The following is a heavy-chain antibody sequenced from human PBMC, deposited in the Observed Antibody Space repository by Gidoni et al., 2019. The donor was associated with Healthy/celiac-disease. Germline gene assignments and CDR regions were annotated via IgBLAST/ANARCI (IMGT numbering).Heavy chain of an antibody. V-gene: IGHV5-10-1*03. J-gene: IGHJ3*02. CDR3: ARSIAVAGSDRGAFDI. CDR1: GYSVTSSW. Sequence: EVQLVQSGAEVKKPGESMRISCKGSGYSVTSSWISWVRRMPGNGLDWMGRIDPSYSYTNYSPSFHCHVTISADKSISTAYLQWSSLKSSDTAMYYCARSIAVAGSDRGAFDIWGQGTMVTVSS. CDR2: IDPSYSYT. D-gene: IGHD6-19*01.